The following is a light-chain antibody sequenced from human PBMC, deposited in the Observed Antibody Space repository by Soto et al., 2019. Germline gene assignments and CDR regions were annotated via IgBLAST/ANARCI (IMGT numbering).Light chain of an antibody. CDR2: AAS. Sequence: DIQMTQSPSTLSASVGDRVIITCRASQSISNHLNWYQQKPGKAPNLLIYAASSLQSGVSSRFSGSGSGTDFTLTISSLQPEDSATYYCQQSYSLPYTFGQGTKVDIK. V-gene: IGKV1-39*01. CDR1: QSISNH. J-gene: IGKJ2*01. CDR3: QQSYSLPYT.